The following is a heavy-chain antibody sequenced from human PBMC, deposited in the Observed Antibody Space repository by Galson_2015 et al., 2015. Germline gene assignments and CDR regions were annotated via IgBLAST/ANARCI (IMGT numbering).Heavy chain of an antibody. CDR1: GFTFSNAW. CDR3: VTGLYLDF. V-gene: IGHV3-15*01. CDR2: IKSKANGGTT. Sequence: SLRLSCAGSGFTFSNAWMNWVRQASGKGLEWIGRIKSKANGGTTDYAAPVKGRLTISRDDSRNTVYLQMDSLHTEDTAVYYCVTGLYLDFWGQGTLVTASS. J-gene: IGHJ4*02. D-gene: IGHD3-16*02.